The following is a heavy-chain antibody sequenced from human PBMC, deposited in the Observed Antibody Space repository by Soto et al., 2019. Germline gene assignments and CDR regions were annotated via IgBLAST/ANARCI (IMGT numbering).Heavy chain of an antibody. V-gene: IGHV4-31*03. CDR1: VCSISGGVYY. D-gene: IGHD1-1*01. J-gene: IGHJ5*02. CDR3: AIEGEQLAYAGFVP. CDR2: IYYSGST. Sequence: SDTLSLTCTVSVCSISGGVYYWSWFRQHPGKGLEWIGYIYYSGSTYYNPSLTSRVTISVDTSNNQFSLKLSSVTDADRVVDYWAIEGEQLAYAGFVPRGQRTLLTVS.